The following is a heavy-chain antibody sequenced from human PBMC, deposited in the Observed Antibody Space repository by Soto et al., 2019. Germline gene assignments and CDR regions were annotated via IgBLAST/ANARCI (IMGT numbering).Heavy chain of an antibody. Sequence: ASVKVSCKASGFTFTSSAVQWVRQARGQRLEWIGWIVVGSGNTSYAQKFQERVTITRDMSTSTAYMELSSLRSEDTAVYYCAAVPYYYDSSGYRTFDPWGPGTLVTVSS. D-gene: IGHD3-22*01. CDR2: IVVGSGNT. CDR1: GFTFTSSA. J-gene: IGHJ5*02. CDR3: AAVPYYYDSSGYRTFDP. V-gene: IGHV1-58*01.